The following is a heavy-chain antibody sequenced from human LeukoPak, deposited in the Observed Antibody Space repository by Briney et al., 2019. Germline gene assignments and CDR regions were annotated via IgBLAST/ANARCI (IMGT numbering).Heavy chain of an antibody. CDR3: ARVDLGRFLGTR. D-gene: IGHD3-3*01. J-gene: IGHJ4*02. CDR1: GGSISSSSHY. V-gene: IGHV4-30-4*08. Sequence: PSETLSLTCTVSGGSISSSSHYWDWIRQPPGKGLEWIGYIYYSGSTYYNPSLKSRVTISVDTSKNQFSLKLSSVTAADTAVYYCARVDLGRFLGTRWGQGTLVTVSS. CDR2: IYYSGST.